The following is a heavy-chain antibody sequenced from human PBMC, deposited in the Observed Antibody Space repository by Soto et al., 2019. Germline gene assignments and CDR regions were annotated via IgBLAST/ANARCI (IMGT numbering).Heavy chain of an antibody. CDR1: GFTFSSYG. CDR2: ISYDGSNK. V-gene: IGHV3-30*18. D-gene: IGHD3-9*01. J-gene: IGHJ4*02. Sequence: GGSLRLSCAASGFTFSSYGMHWVRQAPGKGLEWVAVISYDGSNKYYADSVKGRFTISRDNSKNTLYLQMNSLRAEDTAVYYCAKDRLRLRLVYYFDYWGQGTLVTVSS. CDR3: AKDRLRLRLVYYFDY.